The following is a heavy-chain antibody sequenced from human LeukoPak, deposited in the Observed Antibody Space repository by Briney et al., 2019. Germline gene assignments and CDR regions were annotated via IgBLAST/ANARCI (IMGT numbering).Heavy chain of an antibody. CDR1: GFSVRTTY. CDR3: RSGYRHPYHFDS. CDR2: LYTGGGT. V-gene: IGHV3-53*01. J-gene: IGHJ4*02. Sequence: GGSLSLSCAASGFSVRTTYMSWVRQAPGKRLEWVSVLYTGGGTDHADSVKGRFTISRDNSKNTLSLQMNSLRVEDTAIYCTRSGYRHPYHFDSWGQGTLVIVSS. D-gene: IGHD3-22*01.